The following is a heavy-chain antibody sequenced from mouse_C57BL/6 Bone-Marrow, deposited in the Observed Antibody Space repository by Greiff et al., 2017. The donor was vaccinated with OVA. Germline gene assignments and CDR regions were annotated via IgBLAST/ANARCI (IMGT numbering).Heavy chain of an antibody. CDR3: ARTQGGYDYDVRYFDV. J-gene: IGHJ1*03. Sequence: VKVEESGPGLVQPSQSLSITCTVSGFSLTSYGVHWVRQSPGKGLEWLGVIWSGGSTDYNAAFIYRLSISKDNSNGKVFFKMNRLQADDTAIYYCARTQGGYDYDVRYFDVWGTGTTVTVSS. CDR2: IWSGGST. D-gene: IGHD2-4*01. CDR1: GFSLTSYG. V-gene: IGHV2-2*01.